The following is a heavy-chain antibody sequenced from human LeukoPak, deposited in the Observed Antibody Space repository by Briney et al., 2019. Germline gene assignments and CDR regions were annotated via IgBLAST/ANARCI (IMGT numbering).Heavy chain of an antibody. V-gene: IGHV1-8*01. D-gene: IGHD4-11*01. J-gene: IGHJ6*02. CDR3: ARDSCTVTTTGGGSYGMDV. Sequence: GASVKVSCKASGYTFTSYDFNWVRQATGQRPEWMGWMSPNSGDTGYAQKFQDRVTMTRNTSISTAYMELSSLRSDDTAVYYCARDSCTVTTTGGGSYGMDVWGQGTTVTVSS. CDR1: GYTFTSYD. CDR2: MSPNSGDT.